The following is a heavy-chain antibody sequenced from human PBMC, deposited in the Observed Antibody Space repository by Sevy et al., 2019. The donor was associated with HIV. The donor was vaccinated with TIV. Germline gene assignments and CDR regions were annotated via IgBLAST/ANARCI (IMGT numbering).Heavy chain of an antibody. V-gene: IGHV4-34*01. CDR2: VSQSGSA. Sequence: SETLSLTCAVSGVSFSDYYWAWIRQPPGKGLEWIGEVSQSGSANYNPSLRSRVIMSLDTSNHQYSLKLTSVTAADTAVYYCARGPLFSPEYCSGGTCPTIDYWSQGTLVTVSS. CDR1: GVSFSDYY. D-gene: IGHD2-15*01. CDR3: ARGPLFSPEYCSGGTCPTIDY. J-gene: IGHJ4*02.